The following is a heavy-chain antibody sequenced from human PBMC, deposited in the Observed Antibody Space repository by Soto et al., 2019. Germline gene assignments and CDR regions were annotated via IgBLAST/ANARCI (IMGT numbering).Heavy chain of an antibody. Sequence: ASVKVSCKASGYTFTSYGISWVRQAPGQGLEWMGWISAYNGNTNYAQKLQGRVTMTTDTSTSTAYMELRSLRSDDTAVYYCARDGPYYYDSSGNYYARVYGMDVWGQGTTVTVSS. J-gene: IGHJ6*02. CDR3: ARDGPYYYDSSGNYYARVYGMDV. CDR1: GYTFTSYG. V-gene: IGHV1-18*01. CDR2: ISAYNGNT. D-gene: IGHD3-22*01.